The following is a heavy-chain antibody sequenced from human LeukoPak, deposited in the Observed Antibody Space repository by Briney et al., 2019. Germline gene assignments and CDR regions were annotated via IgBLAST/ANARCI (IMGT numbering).Heavy chain of an antibody. CDR1: GFTFSSYS. Sequence: PGGSLRLSCAASGFTFSSYSMNWVRQAPGKGLEWVAYISSSSSTIYYADSVKGRFTISRDNAKNSLYLQMNSLRAEDTAVYYCARGFQLESIDYWGQGTLVTVSS. D-gene: IGHD1-1*01. CDR3: ARGFQLESIDY. CDR2: ISSSSSTI. J-gene: IGHJ4*02. V-gene: IGHV3-48*01.